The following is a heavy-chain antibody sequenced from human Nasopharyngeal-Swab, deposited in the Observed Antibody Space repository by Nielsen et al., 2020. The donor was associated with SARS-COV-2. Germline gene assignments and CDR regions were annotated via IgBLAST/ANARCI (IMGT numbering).Heavy chain of an antibody. J-gene: IGHJ5*02. V-gene: IGHV3-11*01. CDR2: IGSSSSSGTTI. D-gene: IGHD2-21*01. CDR3: ARGKYYGP. CDR1: GFTFSDYY. Sequence: GGSLRLSCAASGFTFSDYYMSWIRQAPGKGPEWVSYIGSSSSSGTTIYYADSVKGRFTISRDNAKNSLYLQMDSLRAEDTAVYYCARGKYYGPWGQGTLVTVSS.